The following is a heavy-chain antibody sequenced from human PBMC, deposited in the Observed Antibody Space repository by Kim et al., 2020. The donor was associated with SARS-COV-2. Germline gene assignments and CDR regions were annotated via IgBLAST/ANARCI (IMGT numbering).Heavy chain of an antibody. CDR3: AKNLDYSKPYYFDY. D-gene: IGHD4-4*01. Sequence: ADSVKGRFTISRDNSKNTLYLQMNSLRAEDTAVYYCAKNLDYSKPYYFDYWGQGTLVTVSS. J-gene: IGHJ4*02. V-gene: IGHV3-23*01.